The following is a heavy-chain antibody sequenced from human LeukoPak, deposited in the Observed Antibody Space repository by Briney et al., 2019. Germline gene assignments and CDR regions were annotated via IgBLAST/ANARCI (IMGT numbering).Heavy chain of an antibody. Sequence: SETLSLTCTVSGGSISSYYWSWIRQPPGKGLEWIGYIYCSGSTNYNPSLKSRVTISVDTSKNQFSLKLSSVTAADTAVYYCASHRRRIAAAGNRDAFDIWGQGTMVTVSS. D-gene: IGHD6-13*01. J-gene: IGHJ3*02. CDR1: GGSISSYY. CDR3: ASHRRRIAAAGNRDAFDI. CDR2: IYCSGST. V-gene: IGHV4-59*08.